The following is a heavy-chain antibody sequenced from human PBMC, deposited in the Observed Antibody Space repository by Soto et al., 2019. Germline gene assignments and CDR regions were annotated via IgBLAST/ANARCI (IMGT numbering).Heavy chain of an antibody. D-gene: IGHD3-22*01. CDR1: GGTFSSYT. V-gene: IGHV1-69*02. J-gene: IGHJ4*02. CDR3: ARAQDDSSGYYYDY. CDR2: IIPILGIA. Sequence: SVKVSCKASGGTFSSYTISWVRQAPGQGLEWMGRIIPILGIANYAQKFHGRVTITADKSTSTAYMELSSLRSEDTAVYYCARAQDDSSGYYYDYWGQGTVVTVSS.